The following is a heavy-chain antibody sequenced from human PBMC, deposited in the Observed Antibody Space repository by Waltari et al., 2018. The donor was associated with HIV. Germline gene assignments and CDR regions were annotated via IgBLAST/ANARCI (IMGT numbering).Heavy chain of an antibody. J-gene: IGHJ4*02. CDR2: ISGSGTNT. CDR1: GFTFSNYA. Sequence: EVQLLESGGGFVQPGGSLRLSCVSSGFTFSNYAMNWVRQAPGKGLEWVSLISGSGTNTYDADSVKGRFTISRDNSKNTLYLQMTSLRAEDTAVYYCAKRACSDTGCSFDYWGQGSLLTVSS. D-gene: IGHD2-2*01. V-gene: IGHV3-23*01. CDR3: AKRACSDTGCSFDY.